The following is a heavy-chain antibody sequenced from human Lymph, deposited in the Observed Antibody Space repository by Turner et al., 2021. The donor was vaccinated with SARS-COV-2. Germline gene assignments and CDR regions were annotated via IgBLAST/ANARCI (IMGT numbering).Heavy chain of an antibody. CDR2: INPNSGGT. Sequence: QVQLVQSGAEVKKPGASVKVPCKASGYTLTGYYRLWVRRAPGQGLEWMGWINPNSGGTNYAQKFEGRVTMTRDTSISSAYMERSRLRSDDTAVYYCARDVERYNDFWSGYSGGYGLDVWGQGTTVTVSS. V-gene: IGHV1-2*02. CDR3: ARDVERYNDFWSGYSGGYGLDV. J-gene: IGHJ6*02. CDR1: GYTLTGYY. D-gene: IGHD3-3*01.